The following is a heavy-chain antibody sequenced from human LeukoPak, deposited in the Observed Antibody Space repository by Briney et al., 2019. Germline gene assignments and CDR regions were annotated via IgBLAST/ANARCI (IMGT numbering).Heavy chain of an antibody. CDR1: GYTFTTSW. V-gene: IGHV5-51*01. J-gene: IGHJ4*02. Sequence: GESLKISCKGSGYTFTTSWIVWVRQMPGKGLEWMGIIYPGDSDTRYSPSFQGQVSISADKSISTAYLQWSSLKASDTAMYYCARQGTSFDYWGQGTPVTVSS. CDR2: IYPGDSDT. D-gene: IGHD2-2*01. CDR3: ARQGTSFDY.